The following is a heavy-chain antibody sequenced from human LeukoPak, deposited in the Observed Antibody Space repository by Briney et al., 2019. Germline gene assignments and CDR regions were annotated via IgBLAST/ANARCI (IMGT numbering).Heavy chain of an antibody. CDR2: ISAYNGNT. J-gene: IGHJ4*02. CDR3: ATGSYDFWSGYYPDY. Sequence: GASVKVSCKASGYTFTGYYMHWVRQAPGQGLEWMGWISAYNGNTIYAQKFQGRVTMTEDTSTDTAYMELSSLRSEDTAVYYCATGSYDFWSGYYPDYWGQGTLVTVSS. CDR1: GYTFTGYY. V-gene: IGHV1-18*04. D-gene: IGHD3-3*01.